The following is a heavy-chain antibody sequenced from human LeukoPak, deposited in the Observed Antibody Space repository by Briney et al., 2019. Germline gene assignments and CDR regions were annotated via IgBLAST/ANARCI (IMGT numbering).Heavy chain of an antibody. CDR2: IKQDGSEQ. CDR3: VRWSGSWYY. CDR1: GFTFSNYW. V-gene: IGHV3-7*05. D-gene: IGHD6-13*01. Sequence: GGSLRLSCAASGFTFSNYWMSWVRQAPGKGLEWVANIKQDGSEQYYVDSVKGRFTISRDNSKNSLYLQMNSLSAEDTAVYYCVRWSGSWYYWGQGTLVTVSS. J-gene: IGHJ4*02.